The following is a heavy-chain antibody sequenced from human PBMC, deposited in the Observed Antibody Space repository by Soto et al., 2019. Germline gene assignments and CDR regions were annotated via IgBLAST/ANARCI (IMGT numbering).Heavy chain of an antibody. CDR3: ARGVSAGVDC. J-gene: IGHJ4*02. V-gene: IGHV1-8*01. CDR1: GYSFTSLD. D-gene: IGHD1-26*01. Sequence: GASVKVSCKASGYSFTSLDINWARQTAGQGLEWMGWMQPSTGRTGYAQKFQGRVTMTRDTSINTAYMELTTLTSDDTAFYYCARGVSAGVDCWGQGTLVTVSS. CDR2: MQPSTGRT.